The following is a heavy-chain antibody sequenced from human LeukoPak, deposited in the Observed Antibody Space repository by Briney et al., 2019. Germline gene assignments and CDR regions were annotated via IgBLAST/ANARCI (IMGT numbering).Heavy chain of an antibody. D-gene: IGHD6-13*01. V-gene: IGHV4-59*08. CDR2: LFHSGTR. CDR1: GGSITSYY. CDR3: ARRRGWKQQLVYFDY. J-gene: IGHJ4*02. Sequence: PSETLSLTCTVSGGSITSYYWSWIRQPPGKGLERIGYLFHSGTRRYNPSLKSRVTISADTTKNQIFLTLNSTTAADTAVYYCARRRGWKQQLVYFDYWGQGTLATVSS.